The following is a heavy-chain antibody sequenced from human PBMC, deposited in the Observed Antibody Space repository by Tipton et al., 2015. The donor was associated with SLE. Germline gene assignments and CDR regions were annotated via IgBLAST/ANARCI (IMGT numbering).Heavy chain of an antibody. D-gene: IGHD3-3*01. CDR3: ARTPYYDFWSGYPYFDY. CDR1: GDSISIGGYY. V-gene: IGHV4-31*02. Sequence: LRLSCTVSGDSISIGGYYWSWIRQRPGKGLEWIGYIYYSGSTYYNPSLKSRVAISVDTSKNHFSLNLSSVTAADTAVYYCARTPYYDFWSGYPYFDYWGQGTPVTVSS. CDR2: IYYSGST. J-gene: IGHJ4*02.